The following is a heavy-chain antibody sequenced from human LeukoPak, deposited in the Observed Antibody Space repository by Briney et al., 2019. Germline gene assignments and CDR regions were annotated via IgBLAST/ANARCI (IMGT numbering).Heavy chain of an antibody. CDR2: ITSSGSTI. Sequence: PGGSLRLSCAASGFTFSSYEMNWVRQAPGKGLEWVSYITSSGSTIYYADSVKGRFTISRDNAKNSLYLQMNSLRAEDTAVYYCARFFKLAFDIWGHGTMVTVSS. V-gene: IGHV3-48*03. J-gene: IGHJ3*02. D-gene: IGHD2-15*01. CDR3: ARFFKLAFDI. CDR1: GFTFSSYE.